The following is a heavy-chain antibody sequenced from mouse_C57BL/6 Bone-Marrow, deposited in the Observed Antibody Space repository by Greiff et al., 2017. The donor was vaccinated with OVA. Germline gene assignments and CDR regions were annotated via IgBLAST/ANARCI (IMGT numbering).Heavy chain of an antibody. Sequence: EVKLVESEGGLVQPGSSMKLSCTASGFTFSDYYMAWVRQVPEKGLEWVANINYDGSSTYYLDSLKSRFIISRDNAKNILYLQMSSLKSEDTATYYCAREAKLGTWFAYWGQGTLVTVSA. J-gene: IGHJ3*01. V-gene: IGHV5-16*01. D-gene: IGHD4-1*01. CDR3: AREAKLGTWFAY. CDR1: GFTFSDYY. CDR2: INYDGSST.